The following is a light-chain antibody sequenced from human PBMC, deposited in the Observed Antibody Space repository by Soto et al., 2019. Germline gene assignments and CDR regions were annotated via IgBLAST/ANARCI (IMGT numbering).Light chain of an antibody. CDR1: SSDVGGYNY. CDR2: DVS. CDR3: SSYTSSSTLCV. V-gene: IGLV2-14*01. Sequence: QSVLTRPASVSGSPGQSITISCTGTSSDVGGYNYVSWYQQHPGKAPKLMIYDVSNRPPGVSNRFSGSKSGNTASLTISGLQAEDEADYYCSSYTSSSTLCVFGTGTKVTVL. J-gene: IGLJ1*01.